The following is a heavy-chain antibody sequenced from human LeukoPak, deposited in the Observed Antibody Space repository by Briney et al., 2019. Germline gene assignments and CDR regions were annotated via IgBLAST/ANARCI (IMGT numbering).Heavy chain of an antibody. D-gene: IGHD1-14*01. V-gene: IGHV3-64*04. CDR2: IGSTGGST. CDR1: GFTFSSYA. Sequence: GGSLRLSCSASGFTFSSYAMYWVRQAPGKGLDYVSTIGSTGGSTDYADSVKGRFTISRDNAKNSLYLQMNSLRAEDTAVYYCARDHSEPGVFFDSWGQGTLVTVSS. CDR3: ARDHSEPGVFFDS. J-gene: IGHJ4*02.